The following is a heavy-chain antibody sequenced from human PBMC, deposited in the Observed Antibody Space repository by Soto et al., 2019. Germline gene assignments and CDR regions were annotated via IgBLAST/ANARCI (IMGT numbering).Heavy chain of an antibody. D-gene: IGHD3-10*01. Sequence: GGSLRLSCAASGFIFSDYGMHWVRQAPGKGLEWVAVIWYDGSNKYYGDSVKGRFSVSRDNSKNMLYLQMNGLRVEDTAVFYCARDPSHGSGSYLDSWGQGTLVTVSS. CDR2: IWYDGSNK. CDR3: ARDPSHGSGSYLDS. CDR1: GFIFSDYG. J-gene: IGHJ4*02. V-gene: IGHV3-33*01.